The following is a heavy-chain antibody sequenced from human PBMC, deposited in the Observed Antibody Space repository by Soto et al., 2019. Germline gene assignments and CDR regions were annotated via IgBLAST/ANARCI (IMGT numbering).Heavy chain of an antibody. CDR3: AKLTGSGGK. CDR1: RDSVSSNSAT. J-gene: IGHJ4*02. D-gene: IGHD3-9*01. CDR2: TYYRSKWSN. V-gene: IGHV6-1*01. Sequence: PSQTLSLTCAISRDSVSSNSATWDWIGQSPSRGLEWLGRTYYRSKWSNDYALSVRSRVTITPDTSKNQFSLQLTSVTPEDTAVYYCAKLTGSGGKWGQGTLVTVSS.